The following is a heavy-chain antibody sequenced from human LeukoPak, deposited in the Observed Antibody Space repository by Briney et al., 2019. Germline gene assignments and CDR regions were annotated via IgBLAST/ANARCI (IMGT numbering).Heavy chain of an antibody. Sequence: PGESLRLSCAASGFTFTTYWMSWVRQPPGKGLEWVANIKQDGSEKYYVGSVKGRFTISRDNAKNSLYLQMNSLRAEDTAVYYCARVQRGYSYNPLGYYYYYMDVWGKGTTVTVSS. J-gene: IGHJ6*03. V-gene: IGHV3-7*01. CDR1: GFTFTTYW. CDR3: ARVQRGYSYNPLGYYYYYMDV. CDR2: IKQDGSEK. D-gene: IGHD5-18*01.